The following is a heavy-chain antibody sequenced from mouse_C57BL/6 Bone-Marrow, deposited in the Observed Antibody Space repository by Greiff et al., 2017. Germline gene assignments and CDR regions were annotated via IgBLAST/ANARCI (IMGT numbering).Heavy chain of an antibody. CDR2: INPSDSDT. CDR1: GYTFTSYW. CDR3: AIWYPMDY. J-gene: IGHJ4*01. Sequence: QVQLQQPGAELVKPGASVKVSCKASGYTFTSYWMHWVKQRPGQGLEWIGRINPSDSDTNYNQKFKGKATLTVDTASSTDYMQLSSLTSEDSAVYYCAIWYPMDYWGQGTSVTVSS. V-gene: IGHV1-74*01.